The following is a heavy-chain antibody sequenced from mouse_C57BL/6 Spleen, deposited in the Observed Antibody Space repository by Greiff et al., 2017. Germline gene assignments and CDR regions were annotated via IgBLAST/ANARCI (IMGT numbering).Heavy chain of an antibody. CDR2: INPNNGGT. Sequence: EVQLQQSGPELVKPGASVKISCKASGYTFTDYYMNWVKQSHGKSLEWIGDINPNNGGTSYNQKFKGKATLTVDKSSSTAYMELRSLTSEDSAVYYCARLPYYYGSSYPPMDYWGQGTSVTVSS. V-gene: IGHV1-26*01. CDR3: ARLPYYYGSSYPPMDY. D-gene: IGHD1-1*01. J-gene: IGHJ4*01. CDR1: GYTFTDYY.